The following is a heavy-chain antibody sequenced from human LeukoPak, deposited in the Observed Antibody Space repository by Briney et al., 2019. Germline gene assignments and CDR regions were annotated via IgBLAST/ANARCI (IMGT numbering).Heavy chain of an antibody. D-gene: IGHD5-12*01. CDR1: GLTFSSHG. CDR2: ISGSGVIT. V-gene: IGHV3-23*01. J-gene: IGHJ4*02. CDR3: ARDRGYSGYEPSYSY. Sequence: GGSLRLSCAASGLTFSSHGMNWVRQAPGKGLEWVSGISGSGVITYYADSVKGRFTISRDNSKNTLDLQMNSLRAEDTAVYYCARDRGYSGYEPSYSYWGQGTLVTVSS.